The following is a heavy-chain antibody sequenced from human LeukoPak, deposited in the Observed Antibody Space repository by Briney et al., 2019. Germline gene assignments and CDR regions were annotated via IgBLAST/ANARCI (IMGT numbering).Heavy chain of an antibody. CDR1: GFTFRRYR. J-gene: IGHJ4*02. Sequence: GSLRLSRAASGFTFRRYRMNWVRQAPGKGVDLVSSISSSHNNIYYADSVKGRFSISRDNAKNSLFLQMNSLRAEDTAVYYCVRDRSPGYFDYWGQGTLVTVSS. V-gene: IGHV3-21*01. D-gene: IGHD3-10*01. CDR3: VRDRSPGYFDY. CDR2: ISSSHNNI.